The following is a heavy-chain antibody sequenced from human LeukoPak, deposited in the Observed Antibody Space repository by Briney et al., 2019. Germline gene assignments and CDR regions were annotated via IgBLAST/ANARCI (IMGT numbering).Heavy chain of an antibody. CDR1: GFTFTTYW. CDR3: AKDLVPAARPGVRAFDI. CDR2: ISWNSGSI. D-gene: IGHD2-2*01. J-gene: IGHJ3*02. Sequence: PGGSLRLSCAASGFTFTTYWMGWVRQAPGKGLEWVSGISWNSGSIGYADSVKGRFTISRDNAKNSLYLQMNSLRAEDTALYCCAKDLVPAARPGVRAFDIWGQGTMVTVSS. V-gene: IGHV3-9*01.